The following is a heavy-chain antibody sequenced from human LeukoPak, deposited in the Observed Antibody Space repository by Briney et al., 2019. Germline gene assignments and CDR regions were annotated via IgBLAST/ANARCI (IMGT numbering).Heavy chain of an antibody. Sequence: SVKVSCKASGGTFSSYAISWVRQAPGQGLEWMGGIIPILGTANYAQKCQGRVTITADESTSTAYMELSSLRSKDTAVYYCAIPLNYYDSSGYPPGYWGQGTLVTVSS. CDR3: AIPLNYYDSSGYPPGY. CDR2: IIPILGTA. CDR1: GGTFSSYA. J-gene: IGHJ4*02. V-gene: IGHV1-69*13. D-gene: IGHD3-22*01.